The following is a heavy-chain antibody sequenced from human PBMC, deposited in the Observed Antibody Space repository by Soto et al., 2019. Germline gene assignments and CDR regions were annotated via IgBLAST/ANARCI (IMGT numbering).Heavy chain of an antibody. J-gene: IGHJ3*02. V-gene: IGHV3-23*01. CDR2: ISGSGGST. CDR3: AKEYGDYVAFDI. Sequence: GGSLRLSCAASGLTFTSYAMSWVRQAPGKGLEWVSAISGSGGSTYYADSVKGRFTISRDNSKNTLYLQMNSLRAEDTAVYYCAKEYGDYVAFDIWGPGTMVTVSS. CDR1: GLTFTSYA. D-gene: IGHD4-17*01.